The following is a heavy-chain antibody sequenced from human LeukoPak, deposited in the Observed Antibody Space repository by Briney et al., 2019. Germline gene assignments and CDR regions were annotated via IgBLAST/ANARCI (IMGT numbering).Heavy chain of an antibody. V-gene: IGHV3-23*01. CDR2: LCGGGGNT. D-gene: IGHD6-13*01. J-gene: IGHJ4*02. Sequence: PGGSLRLSCAASGFTFSSYAMSWVRQAPGKGLEWVSALCGGGGNTNYADSVKGRFTISRDNSKHTLYLQMNSLRAEDTAVYLCAREGLGAAAGTFDYWGQGTLVTVSS. CDR1: GFTFSSYA. CDR3: AREGLGAAAGTFDY.